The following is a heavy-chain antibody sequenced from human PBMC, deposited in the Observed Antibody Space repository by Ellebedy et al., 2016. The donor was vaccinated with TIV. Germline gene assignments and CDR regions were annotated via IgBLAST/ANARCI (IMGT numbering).Heavy chain of an antibody. D-gene: IGHD6-13*01. CDR3: AKDFFMGLSAAGLLNY. CDR2: ISGDGGAT. Sequence: GESLKISCAASGFTFDDYAMLWVRQAPGKGLEWVSLISGDGGATYYADSVKGRFTVSRDNSKNSLYLQMNSLRTEDTAFYYCAKDFFMGLSAAGLLNYWGKGTLVTVSS. CDR1: GFTFDDYA. V-gene: IGHV3-43*02. J-gene: IGHJ4*02.